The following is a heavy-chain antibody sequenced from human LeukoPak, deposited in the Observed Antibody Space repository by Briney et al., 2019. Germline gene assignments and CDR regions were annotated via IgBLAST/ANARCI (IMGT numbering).Heavy chain of an antibody. Sequence: GGSLRLSCAASGFTFSNYALSWVRQAPGKGLEWVTAISGNGAGTYYADSVKGRFTISRDNSKNTLYLQMNSLRAEDTAVYYCARDLSTRPGDYWGQGTLVTVSS. CDR1: GFTFSNYA. V-gene: IGHV3-23*01. CDR2: ISGNGAGT. CDR3: ARDLSTRPGDY. D-gene: IGHD2-2*01. J-gene: IGHJ4*02.